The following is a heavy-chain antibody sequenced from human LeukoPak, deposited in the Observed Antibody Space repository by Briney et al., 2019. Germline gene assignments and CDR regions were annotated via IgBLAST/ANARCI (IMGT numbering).Heavy chain of an antibody. V-gene: IGHV3-11*01. D-gene: IGHD3-10*01. Sequence: GGSLRLSCAASGFTFSDYYMSWIRQAPGRGLEWLSYISKNGKTIYYADSVKGRFTISRDNAKKSVYLQMNSLRAEDTAVYYCATTGLLGDIPWGQGTLVTVSS. CDR2: ISKNGKTI. CDR3: ATTGLLGDIP. CDR1: GFTFSDYY. J-gene: IGHJ5*02.